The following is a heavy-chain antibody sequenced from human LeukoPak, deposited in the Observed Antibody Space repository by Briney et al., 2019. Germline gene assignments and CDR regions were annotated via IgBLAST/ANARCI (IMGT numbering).Heavy chain of an antibody. Sequence: SETLSLTCTVSGGSISSYYWSWIRQPPGKGLEWIGRIYTSGSTNYNPSLKSRVTMSVDTSKNQFSLKLSSVTAADTAVYYCARDHGGYCSSTSCYWGYYYYYGMDVWGQGTTVTVSS. CDR2: IYTSGST. D-gene: IGHD2-2*01. CDR3: ARDHGGYCSSTSCYWGYYYYYGMDV. V-gene: IGHV4-4*07. J-gene: IGHJ6*02. CDR1: GGSISSYY.